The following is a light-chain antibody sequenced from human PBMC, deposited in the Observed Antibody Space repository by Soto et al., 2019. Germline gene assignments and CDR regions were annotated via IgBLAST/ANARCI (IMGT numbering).Light chain of an antibody. CDR1: SSNIGNNY. Sequence: QSVLTQPPSVSAAPGQKVTISCSGSSSNIGNNYVSWYQQLPGTATKLLIYDTIRRPSGIPDRFSGSKSGTSATLDITGLQTGDEADYYCGMWDSSLRLVVFGGGTKLTVL. CDR3: GMWDSSLRLVV. J-gene: IGLJ2*01. CDR2: DTI. V-gene: IGLV1-51*01.